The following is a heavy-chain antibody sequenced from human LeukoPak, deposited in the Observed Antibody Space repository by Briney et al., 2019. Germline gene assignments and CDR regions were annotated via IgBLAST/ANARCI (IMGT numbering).Heavy chain of an antibody. J-gene: IGHJ4*02. CDR3: AKDSSSWYYFDY. Sequence: GGSLRLSCAASGFTFSSYAMGWVRQAPGKGLEWVSAISGSGGSTYYADSVKGRFTISRDNSKNTLYPQMNSLRAEDTAVYYCAKDSSSWYYFDYWGQGTLVTVSS. CDR1: GFTFSSYA. V-gene: IGHV3-23*01. CDR2: ISGSGGST. D-gene: IGHD6-13*01.